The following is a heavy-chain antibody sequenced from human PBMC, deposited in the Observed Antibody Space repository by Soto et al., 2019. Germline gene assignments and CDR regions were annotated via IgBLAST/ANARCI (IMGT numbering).Heavy chain of an antibody. Sequence: GASVKVSCKVPGYTLTELSMHWVRQAPGKGLEWMGGFDPEDGETIYAQKFQGRVTMTEDTSTDTAYMELSSLRSEDTAVYYCATGGAKTGLDGFDIWGQGTMVTVSS. CDR2: FDPEDGET. CDR3: ATGGAKTGLDGFDI. CDR1: GYTLTELS. J-gene: IGHJ3*02. V-gene: IGHV1-24*01.